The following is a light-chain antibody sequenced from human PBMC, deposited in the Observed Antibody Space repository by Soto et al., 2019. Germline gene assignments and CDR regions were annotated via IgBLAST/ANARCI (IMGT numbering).Light chain of an antibody. CDR2: EGT. V-gene: IGLV2-14*01. CDR1: SSDVGGYNF. CDR3: SSSTNTNTLVI. J-gene: IGLJ2*01. Sequence: QSVLIQPASVSGSPGQSITISCTGTSSDVGGYNFVSWYQQYPGKAPKLLIFEGTNRPSGVSNRFSGSKSGNTASLTISGLQAEDEAIYFCSSSTNTNTLVIFGGGTKVTVL.